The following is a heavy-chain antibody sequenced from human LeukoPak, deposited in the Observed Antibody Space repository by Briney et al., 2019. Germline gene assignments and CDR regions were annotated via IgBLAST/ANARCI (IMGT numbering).Heavy chain of an antibody. CDR2: ISFYNGNT. Sequence: ASVKVSCKASGYAFSSFGITCLRQAPGQGLEWMGWISFYNGNTIYAQKLQGRLTMTTETPTTTVYMELRSLRSDYSAVYYCARTDIVNYYVMDGWGQGTTVAVSS. J-gene: IGHJ6*02. V-gene: IGHV1-18*01. D-gene: IGHD3-9*01. CDR3: ARTDIVNYYVMDG. CDR1: GYAFSSFG.